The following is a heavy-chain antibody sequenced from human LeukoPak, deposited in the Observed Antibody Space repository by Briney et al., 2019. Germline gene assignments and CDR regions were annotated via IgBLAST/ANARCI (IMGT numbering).Heavy chain of an antibody. CDR1: GFTFSSYA. J-gene: IGHJ4*02. V-gene: IGHV3-30*04. D-gene: IGHD3-3*01. Sequence: GGSLRLSCAASGFTFSSYAMHWVRQAPGKGLEWVAVISYDGSNKYYADSVKGRFTISRDNSKNTLYLQMNSLRAEDTAVYYCARDLVSGYYFDYWGQGTLVTVSS. CDR2: ISYDGSNK. CDR3: ARDLVSGYYFDY.